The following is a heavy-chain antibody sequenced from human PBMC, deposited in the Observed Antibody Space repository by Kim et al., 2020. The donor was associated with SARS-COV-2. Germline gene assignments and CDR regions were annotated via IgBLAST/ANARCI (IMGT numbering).Heavy chain of an antibody. CDR2: INHSGST. CDR3: ARGGYSYGYDFDY. Sequence: SETLSLTCAVYGGSFSGYYWSWIRQPPGKGLEWIGEINHSGSTNYNPSLKSRVTISVDTSKNQFSLKLSSVTAADTAVYYCARGGYSYGYDFDYWGQGTLVTVSS. V-gene: IGHV4-34*01. CDR1: GGSFSGYY. J-gene: IGHJ4*02. D-gene: IGHD5-18*01.